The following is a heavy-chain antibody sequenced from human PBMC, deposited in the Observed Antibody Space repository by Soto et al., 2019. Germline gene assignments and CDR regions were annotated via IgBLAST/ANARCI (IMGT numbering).Heavy chain of an antibody. J-gene: IGHJ4*02. CDR1: GFSLSTSGMC. Sequence: SGPTLVNPTQTLTLTCTFSGFSLSTSGMCVSWIRQPPXXXLEWLARIDWDDDKYYSTSLKTRLTISKDTSKNQVVLTMTNMDPVDTATYYCARSYSGSYLYSLSPDFDYWGQGTLVTVSS. D-gene: IGHD1-26*01. CDR3: ARSYSGSYLYSLSPDFDY. CDR2: IDWDDDK. V-gene: IGHV2-70*11.